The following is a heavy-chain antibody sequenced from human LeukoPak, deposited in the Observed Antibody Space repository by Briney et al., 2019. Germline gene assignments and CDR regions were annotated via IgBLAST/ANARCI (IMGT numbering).Heavy chain of an antibody. CDR2: IKQDGSEK. V-gene: IGHV3-7*01. J-gene: IGHJ4*02. D-gene: IGHD2-2*01. CDR3: ARDRAFPQYQEVDY. Sequence: PGGSLRLSCAASGFTFSSYLMHWVRQAPGKGLEWVANIKQDGSEKYYVDSVKGRFTISRDNAKNSLYLQMNSLRAEDTAVYYCARDRAFPQYQEVDYWGQGTLVTVSS. CDR1: GFTFSSYL.